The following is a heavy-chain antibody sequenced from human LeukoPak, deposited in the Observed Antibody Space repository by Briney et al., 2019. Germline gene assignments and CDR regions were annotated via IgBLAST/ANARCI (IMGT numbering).Heavy chain of an antibody. CDR2: IYTSGST. D-gene: IGHD2-2*01. CDR1: GGSINSY. J-gene: IGHJ6*03. CDR3: ARDAVGYCSSTSCSEYYYYYMDV. V-gene: IGHV4-4*07. Sequence: ASETLSLTCTVSGGSINSYWSWIRQPAGKGLEWIGRIYTSGSTNYNPSLKSRVTMSVDTSKNQFSLKLSSVTAADTAVYYCARDAVGYCSSTSCSEYYYYYMDVWGKGTTVTIXX.